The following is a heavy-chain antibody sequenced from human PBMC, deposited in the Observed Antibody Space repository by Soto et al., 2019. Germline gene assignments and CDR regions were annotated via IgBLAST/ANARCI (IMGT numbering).Heavy chain of an antibody. CDR2: ISSSSSYI. V-gene: IGHV3-21*01. D-gene: IGHD3-3*01. J-gene: IGHJ6*02. CDR3: ARSWNYYYYYGMDV. Sequence: EVQLVESGGGLVKPGGSLRLSCAASGFTFTSYSMNWVRQAPGKGLEGVSSISSSSSYIYYADSVKGRFTISRDNAKNSLYLQMNSLRAEDTAVYYCARSWNYYYYYGMDVWGQGTTVTVSS. CDR1: GFTFTSYS.